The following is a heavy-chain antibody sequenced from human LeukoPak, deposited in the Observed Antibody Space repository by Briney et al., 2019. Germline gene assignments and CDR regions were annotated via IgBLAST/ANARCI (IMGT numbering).Heavy chain of an antibody. D-gene: IGHD3-10*01. CDR1: GGPFSGYS. CDR2: INHSGGT. CDR3: ARGVDYYGV. Sequence: SETLSLTCAVYGGPFSGYSWNWIRQSPVKGLEWIGEINHSGGTNYNPSLKSRVTISVDTSKKQFSLKLSSVTAADTAVYYCARGVDYYGVWGQGTLVTVSS. J-gene: IGHJ4*02. V-gene: IGHV4-34*01.